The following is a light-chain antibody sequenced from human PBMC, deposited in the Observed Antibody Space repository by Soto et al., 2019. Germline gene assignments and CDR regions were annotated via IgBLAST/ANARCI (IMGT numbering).Light chain of an antibody. CDR3: QQTYSTPPT. Sequence: DIQMTQSPSSLSASVGDRVTITCRASQSISTYLAWYQQKAGLAPKLLIYAASSLQSGVPSRFSGSGPGTDFTLTISSLQPEDFATYYCQQTYSTPPTFGQGTKVDIK. J-gene: IGKJ1*01. V-gene: IGKV1-39*01. CDR1: QSISTY. CDR2: AAS.